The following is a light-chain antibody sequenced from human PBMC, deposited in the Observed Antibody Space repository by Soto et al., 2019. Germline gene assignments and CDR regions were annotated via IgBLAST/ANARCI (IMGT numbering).Light chain of an antibody. V-gene: IGKV3-15*01. CDR3: QQYHMWPLT. Sequence: MTQSPSSLSAPVGDRVTITCRASQSISGHLDWYQQKPGQAPRLLIYDASTRATGIPDRFSGSGSGAEFTLTISSLQSEDFAVYYCQQYHMWPLTFGGGTKVDIK. CDR1: QSISGH. J-gene: IGKJ4*01. CDR2: DAS.